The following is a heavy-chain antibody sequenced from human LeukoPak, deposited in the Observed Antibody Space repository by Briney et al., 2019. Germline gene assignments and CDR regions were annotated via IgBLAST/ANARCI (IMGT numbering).Heavy chain of an antibody. D-gene: IGHD3-10*01. CDR3: ARDFHGSGYYHTFDP. CDR2: ISGSGSGNII. CDR1: GFTVSSYY. V-gene: IGHV3-11*04. J-gene: IGHJ5*02. Sequence: PGRSLRLSCAASGFTVSSYYMSWIRQTPEKGLEWVSYISGSGSGNIIYYADSVKGRFTISRDNAKNSLYLQMNSLRAEDTAVYYCARDFHGSGYYHTFDPWGQGTLVTVSS.